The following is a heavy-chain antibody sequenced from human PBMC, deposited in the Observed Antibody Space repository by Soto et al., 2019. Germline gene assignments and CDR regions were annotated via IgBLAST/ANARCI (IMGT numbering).Heavy chain of an antibody. CDR1: GGTFSSYA. CDR2: IIPIFGTA. Sequence: SGKVSCKASGGTFSSYAISWVRQAPGQGLEWMGGIIPIFGTANYAQKFQGRVTITADESTSTAYIDLTRLIYEHSPFYYFGTGNMGIVGATADYYYYGMDVSGQGTTFTLSS. J-gene: IGHJ6*02. V-gene: IGHV1-69*13. D-gene: IGHD1-26*01. CDR3: GTGNMGIVGATADYYYYGMDV.